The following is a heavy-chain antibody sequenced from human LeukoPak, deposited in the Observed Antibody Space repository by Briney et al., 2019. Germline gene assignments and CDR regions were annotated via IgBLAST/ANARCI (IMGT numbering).Heavy chain of an antibody. V-gene: IGHV3-23*01. Sequence: EGSLRLSCAASGFTFSCYAMSWVRQAPGKGLECVSAISGSGGSTYYADSVKGRFTICRDNSKNTLYLQMNSLRAEDTAVYYCAKGSRGWYSWYFDVWGRGTLVTVSS. CDR2: ISGSGGST. CDR3: AKGSRGWYSWYFDV. J-gene: IGHJ2*01. CDR1: GFTFSCYA. D-gene: IGHD6-19*01.